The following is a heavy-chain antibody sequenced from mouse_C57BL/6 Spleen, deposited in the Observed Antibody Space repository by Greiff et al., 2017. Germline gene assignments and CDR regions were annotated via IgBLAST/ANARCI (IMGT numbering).Heavy chain of an antibody. CDR1: GFNIKDYY. Sequence: EVQLQQSGAELVKPGASVKLSCTASGFNIKDYYMHWVKQRTEQGLEWIGRIDPEDGETKYDPKFPGKATITADTSSNTAYLQLSSLTSEDTAVYYCASAGYYGYFDVWGTGTTVTVSS. CDR3: ASAGYYGYFDV. V-gene: IGHV14-2*01. J-gene: IGHJ1*03. D-gene: IGHD2-2*01. CDR2: IDPEDGET.